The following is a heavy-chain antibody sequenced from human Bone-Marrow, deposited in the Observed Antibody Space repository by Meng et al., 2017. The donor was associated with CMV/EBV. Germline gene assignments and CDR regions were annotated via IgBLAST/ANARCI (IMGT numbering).Heavy chain of an antibody. CDR2: IYYSGST. V-gene: IGHV4-39*07. D-gene: IGHD4-17*01. Sequence: SETLSLTCTVSGGSISSSSYYWGWIRQPPGKGLEWIGSIYYSGSTYYNPSLKSRVTISVDTSKNQFSLKLSSVTAADTAVYYCARDRGVTVRNYYYYGMDVWGQGTTVTVSS. CDR3: ARDRGVTVRNYYYYGMDV. CDR1: GGSISSSSYY. J-gene: IGHJ6*02.